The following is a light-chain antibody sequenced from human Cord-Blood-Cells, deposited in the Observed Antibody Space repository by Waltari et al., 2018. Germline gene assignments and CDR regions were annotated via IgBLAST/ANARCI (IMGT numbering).Light chain of an antibody. J-gene: IGKJ1*01. Sequence: DIQMTQSPSSLSASVGDRVTITCRASQSISSYLNWYQQKPGKAPKLLIYAASSLQSGVPSRCSGSGSGTDFTLTISSLQPEDFATCYCQQSYSTLTWTFGQGTKVEIK. CDR1: QSISSY. CDR2: AAS. V-gene: IGKV1-39*01. CDR3: QQSYSTLTWT.